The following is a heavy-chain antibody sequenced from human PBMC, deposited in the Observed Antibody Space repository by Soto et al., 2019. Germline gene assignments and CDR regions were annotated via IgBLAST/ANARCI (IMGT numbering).Heavy chain of an antibody. CDR2: IIGSSGAT. V-gene: IGHV3-23*01. J-gene: IGHJ4*02. CDR3: AKDKRPAGAWDMDY. Sequence: EVQLLESGGCVVQPGGSLRLSCSASGFALSTYTMNWVRQAPGKGLEWVSSIIGSSGATDYADSVRCRFTISRDISAKSVFLQMDGLRVEDTAVYYCAKDKRPAGAWDMDYWGQGTLVTVSS. D-gene: IGHD1-1*01. CDR1: GFALSTYT.